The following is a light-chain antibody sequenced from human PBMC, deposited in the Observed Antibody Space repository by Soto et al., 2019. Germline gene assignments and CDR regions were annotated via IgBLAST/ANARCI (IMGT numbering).Light chain of an antibody. CDR1: QSVGTS. Sequence: EIVLTQSPGILSLHPVESATLSCRASQSVGTSLVWYQQKPGQAPRLLVYGASSRATDIPDRFSGSGSGTDFTLTISRLEPEDFAVYSCQQYGASPLTFGGGTKVDLK. CDR2: GAS. CDR3: QQYGASPLT. V-gene: IGKV3-20*01. J-gene: IGKJ4*01.